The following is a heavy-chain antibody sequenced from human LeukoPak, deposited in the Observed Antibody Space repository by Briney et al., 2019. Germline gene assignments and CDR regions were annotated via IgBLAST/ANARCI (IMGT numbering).Heavy chain of an antibody. Sequence: KPSETLSLTCTVSGGSISSYYWGWIRQPPGKGLEWIGSIYYSGSTYYNPSLKSRVTISVDTSKNQFSLKLSSVTAADTAVYYCARDSGYCSGGSCYSSRQYNWFDPWGQGTLVTVSS. CDR2: IYYSGST. CDR1: GGSISSYY. V-gene: IGHV4-39*07. D-gene: IGHD2-15*01. J-gene: IGHJ5*02. CDR3: ARDSGYCSGGSCYSSRQYNWFDP.